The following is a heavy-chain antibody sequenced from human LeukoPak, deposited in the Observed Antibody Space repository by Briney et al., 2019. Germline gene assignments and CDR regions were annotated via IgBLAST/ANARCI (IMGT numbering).Heavy chain of an antibody. CDR1: GGSISSYY. J-gene: IGHJ4*02. CDR2: IYYSGST. Sequence: PSETLSPTCTVSGGSISSYYWSWIRQPPGKGLEWIGYIYYSGSTNYNPSLKSRVTISVDTSKNQFSLKLSSVTAADTAVYYCARDPWQFDYWGQGTLVTVS. CDR3: ARDPWQFDY. V-gene: IGHV4-59*01.